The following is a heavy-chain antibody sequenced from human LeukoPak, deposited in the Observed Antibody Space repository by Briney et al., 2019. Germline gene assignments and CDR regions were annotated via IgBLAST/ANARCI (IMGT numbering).Heavy chain of an antibody. CDR1: GFTLSNYD. CDR3: ARDEEFDY. V-gene: IGHV3-21*01. Sequence: PGGSLRLSCVASGFTLSNYDMNWVRQAPGKGLEWVPSISTRSSYIHYTDSVKGRFTISRDNAKNSLYLQMNSLRAEDTAVYYCARDEEFDYWGQGTLVSVSS. J-gene: IGHJ4*02. CDR2: ISTRSSYI.